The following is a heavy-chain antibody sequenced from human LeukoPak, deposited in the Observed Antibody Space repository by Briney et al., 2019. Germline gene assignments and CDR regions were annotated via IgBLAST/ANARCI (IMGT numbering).Heavy chain of an antibody. CDR1: GFTFSSYS. V-gene: IGHV3-21*01. J-gene: IGHJ3*02. D-gene: IGHD2-2*01. CDR3: ARDRGPNNVVVRGAFDI. CDR2: ISSSSSYI. Sequence: GGSLSLSCAASGFTFSSYSMNWVRQAPGKGLEWVSSISSSSSYIYYADSVKGRFTISRDSAKNSLYLQMNSLRAEDTAVYYCARDRGPNNVVVRGAFDIWGPGTMVTVSS.